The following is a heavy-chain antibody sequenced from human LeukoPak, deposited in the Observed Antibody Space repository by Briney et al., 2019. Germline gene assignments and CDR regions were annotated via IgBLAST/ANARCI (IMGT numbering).Heavy chain of an antibody. CDR1: GFTFSSHG. J-gene: IGHJ5*02. Sequence: PGGSLRLSCAASGFTFSSHGINWVRQAPGKGLEWVSGISPSGDITYYTDSVQGRFTISRDNSKNMMYVQMNSLRAEDTAVYYCARDGPGVYYDYVWGSEAWFDPWGQGTLVTVSS. CDR2: ISPSGDIT. D-gene: IGHD3-16*01. V-gene: IGHV3-23*01. CDR3: ARDGPGVYYDYVWGSEAWFDP.